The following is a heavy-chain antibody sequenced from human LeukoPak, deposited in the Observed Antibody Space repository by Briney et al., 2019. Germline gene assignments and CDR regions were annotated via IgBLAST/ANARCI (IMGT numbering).Heavy chain of an antibody. CDR3: TRGGNWAFDY. CDR2: IFYSGNT. J-gene: IGHJ4*02. CDR1: GGSISSYY. Sequence: SETLSLTCTVFGGSISSYYWSWIRQPPGKGLEWIGYIFYSGNTNYNPSLKSRVTISVDTSKNQFSLKLSSVTAADTAVYYCTRGGNWAFDYWGQGALVTVSS. V-gene: IGHV4-59*01. D-gene: IGHD4-23*01.